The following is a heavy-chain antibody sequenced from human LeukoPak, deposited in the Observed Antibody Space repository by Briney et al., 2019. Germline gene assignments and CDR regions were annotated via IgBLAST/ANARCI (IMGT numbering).Heavy chain of an antibody. CDR1: GFTLDSYT. D-gene: IGHD1-7*01. J-gene: IGHJ4*02. CDR3: SRDIGMVVGTVLHS. Sequence: WGSLRLSCEASGFTLDSYTVRWVGQPPGKVLQWVSLIAWDGSFEYYADSVKGRFTISRDNSKNSLYLQMNALRPEDTAFYYCSRDIGMVVGTVLHSWGQGTLVTVSS. V-gene: IGHV3-43*01. CDR2: IAWDGSFE.